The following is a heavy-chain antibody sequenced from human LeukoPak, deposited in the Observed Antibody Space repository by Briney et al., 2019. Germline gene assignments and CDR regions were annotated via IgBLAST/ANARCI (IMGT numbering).Heavy chain of an antibody. D-gene: IGHD2-15*01. V-gene: IGHV5-51*01. CDR3: ARGRTVVGYCSGGSCHPLDY. CDR1: GYRFTSYW. J-gene: IGHJ4*02. Sequence: GESLKISCKGSGYRFTSYWIGWVRQMPGKGLEWMGIIYPGDSDTRYSPSFQGQVTISADKSISTAYLQWSSLKASDTAMYYCARGRTVVGYCSGGSCHPLDYWGQGTLVTVSS. CDR2: IYPGDSDT.